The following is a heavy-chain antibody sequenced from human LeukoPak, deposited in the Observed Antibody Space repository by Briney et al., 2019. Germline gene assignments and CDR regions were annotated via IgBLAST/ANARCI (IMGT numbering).Heavy chain of an antibody. Sequence: ASVKASCKASGYTFTGYYMHWVRQAPGQGLEWMGWINPNSGGTNYAQKFQGRVTMTRDTSISTAYMELSRLRSDDTAVYYCARESARLELPSARDYWGQGTLVTVSS. CDR2: INPNSGGT. V-gene: IGHV1-2*02. CDR1: GYTFTGYY. CDR3: ARESARLELPSARDY. D-gene: IGHD1-7*01. J-gene: IGHJ4*02.